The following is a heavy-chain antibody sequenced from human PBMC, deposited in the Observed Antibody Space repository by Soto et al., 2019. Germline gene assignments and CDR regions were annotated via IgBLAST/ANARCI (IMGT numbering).Heavy chain of an antibody. CDR1: NGSLSSNY. D-gene: IGHD3-10*01. V-gene: IGHV4-59*01. CDR2: IYYSGST. J-gene: IGHJ4*02. CDR3: ARSFMVPVDFFDS. Sequence: NPSETLSLTCTVSNGSLSSNYWSWIRQSPGKGLEWIGNIYYSGSTNYNPSLKSRVTMSVDTSKNQFTLKLSSVTAAATGVYFCARSFMVPVDFFDSWGQGTPVTVSS.